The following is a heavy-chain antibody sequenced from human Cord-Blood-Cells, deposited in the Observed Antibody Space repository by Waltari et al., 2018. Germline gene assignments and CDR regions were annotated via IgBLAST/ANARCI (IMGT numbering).Heavy chain of an antibody. J-gene: IGHJ4*02. D-gene: IGHD6-19*01. CDR1: GFTFSSYW. Sequence: EVQLVESGGGLVQPGGSLRLSCAASGFTFSSYWMSCVRQAPGKGLEWVANIKQDGSEKYYVDSVKGRFTISRDNAKNSLYLQMNSLRAEDTAVYYCARNGWLYYFDYWGQGTLVTVSS. CDR3: ARNGWLYYFDY. V-gene: IGHV3-7*01. CDR2: IKQDGSEK.